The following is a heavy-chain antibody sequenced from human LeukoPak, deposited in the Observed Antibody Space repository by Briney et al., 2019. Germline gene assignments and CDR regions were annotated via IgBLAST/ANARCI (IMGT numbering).Heavy chain of an antibody. V-gene: IGHV3-23*01. CDR3: AKDRVLSSSGSGGGLDY. J-gene: IGHJ4*02. CDR1: GFTFSSYA. D-gene: IGHD6-19*01. CDR2: IRGSGGST. Sequence: GGSLRLSCAASGFTFSSYAMTWVRQAPGRGLEWVAAIRGSGGSTYYADSVKGRFTISRDNSKNTLYLQMNSLRAEDTAVYYCAKDRVLSSSGSGGGLDYWGQGTLVTVSS.